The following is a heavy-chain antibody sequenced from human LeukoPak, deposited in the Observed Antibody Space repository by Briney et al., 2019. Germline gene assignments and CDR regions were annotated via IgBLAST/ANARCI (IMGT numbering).Heavy chain of an antibody. D-gene: IGHD5-18*01. CDR2: ISYDGSNK. V-gene: IGHV3-30*18. J-gene: IGHJ4*02. CDR3: AKGGQLWSYFDY. CDR1: GFTFSSYG. Sequence: PGGSLRLSCAASGFTFSSYGMHWVRQAPGKGLEWVAVISYDGSNKYYADSVKGRFTTSRDNSKNTLYLQMNSLRAEDTAVYYCAKGGQLWSYFDYWGQGTLVTVSS.